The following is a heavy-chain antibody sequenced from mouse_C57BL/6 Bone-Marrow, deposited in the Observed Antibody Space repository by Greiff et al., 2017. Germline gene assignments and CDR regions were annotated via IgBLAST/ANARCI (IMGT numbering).Heavy chain of an antibody. Sequence: EVQVVESGGGLVKPGGSLKLSCAASGFTFSSYAMSWVRQTPDKRLEWVATISDGGSYTYYPDSVKGRFTISRDNAKNTLYLQMSRLKSEDTAMYYCARDNTGVAPEDFDVWGTGTTVTVSS. CDR1: GFTFSSYA. D-gene: IGHD1-1*01. CDR3: ARDNTGVAPEDFDV. CDR2: ISDGGSYT. V-gene: IGHV5-4*01. J-gene: IGHJ1*03.